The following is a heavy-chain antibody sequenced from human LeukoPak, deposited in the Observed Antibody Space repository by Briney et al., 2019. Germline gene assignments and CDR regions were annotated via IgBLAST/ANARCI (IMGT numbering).Heavy chain of an antibody. D-gene: IGHD4-17*01. V-gene: IGHV3-21*01. CDR1: GFTFTTYS. CDR3: ARGHTAVTRHFDF. CDR2: ISSGSSAI. Sequence: GGSLRLSCEASGFTFTTYSMTWVRQAPGKGLEWVSIISSGSSAIFSADALKGRFTISRDDAKNLLYLDMNSLRAEDTAAYYCARGHTAVTRHFDFWGQGTLVTVSS. J-gene: IGHJ4*02.